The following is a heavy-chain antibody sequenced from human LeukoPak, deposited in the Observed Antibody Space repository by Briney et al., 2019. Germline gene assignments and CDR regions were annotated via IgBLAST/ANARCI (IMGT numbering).Heavy chain of an antibody. CDR2: IVVGSGNT. Sequence: SVKVSCKASGFTFTSSAMQWVRQARGQRLEWIGWIVVGSGNTNYAQKFQERVTITRDMSTSTAYMELSSLRSEDTAVYYCAASAVWFGEFLDYNWFDPWGQGTLVTVSS. CDR3: AASAVWFGEFLDYNWFDP. J-gene: IGHJ5*02. V-gene: IGHV1-58*02. D-gene: IGHD3-10*01. CDR1: GFTFTSSA.